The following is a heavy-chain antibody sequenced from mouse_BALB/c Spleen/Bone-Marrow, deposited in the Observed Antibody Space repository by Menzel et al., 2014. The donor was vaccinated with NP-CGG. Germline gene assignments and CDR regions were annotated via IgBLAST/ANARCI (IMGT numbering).Heavy chain of an antibody. J-gene: IGHJ1*01. CDR2: IAPGSGST. Sequence: DLVKPGASVKLSCKASGYTFTSYWINWIKQRPGQGLEWIGRIAPGSGSTYYNEMFKGKATLTVDTSSSTAYIQLSSLSSEDSAVYFCARSSDGYIDVWGAGTTAPVPS. CDR3: ARSSDGYIDV. V-gene: IGHV1S41*01. D-gene: IGHD2-3*01. CDR1: GYTFTSYW.